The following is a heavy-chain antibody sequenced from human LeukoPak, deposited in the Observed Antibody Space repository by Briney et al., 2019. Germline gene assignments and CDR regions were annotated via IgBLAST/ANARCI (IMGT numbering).Heavy chain of an antibody. CDR2: INPGSGGT. J-gene: IGHJ4*02. V-gene: IGHV1-2*02. CDR3: AIVGSSGYYYDYFNY. Sequence: ASVKVSCKSSGYTFTGYYMRWVRQAPGQGLEWMGWINPGSGGTNYAQKFQGRVTMTRDTSISTAYMELSRLRSDDTAVYYCAIVGSSGYYYDYFNYWGQGTLVTVSS. CDR1: GYTFTGYY. D-gene: IGHD3-22*01.